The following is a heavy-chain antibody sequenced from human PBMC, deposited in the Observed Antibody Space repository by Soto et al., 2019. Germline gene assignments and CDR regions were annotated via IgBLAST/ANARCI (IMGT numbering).Heavy chain of an antibody. D-gene: IGHD3-10*01. J-gene: IGHJ5*02. CDR1: GGTFSSYA. Sequence: QVPLVQSGAEVKKPGSSVTVSCKASGGTFSSYAIHWVRQAPGQGLEWMGGISPMYVPAKYAQRFQGRVTITADESTTTVYMELTSLTSQDTAVYYCARVTSMVRGVIDNWFDPWGHGTLVTVSS. V-gene: IGHV1-69*01. CDR3: ARVTSMVRGVIDNWFDP. CDR2: ISPMYVPA.